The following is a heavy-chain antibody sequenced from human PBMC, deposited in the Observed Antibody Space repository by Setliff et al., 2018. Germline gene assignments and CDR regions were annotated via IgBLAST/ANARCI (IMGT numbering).Heavy chain of an antibody. CDR1: GGSISSRSYY. CDR3: ARHRAVAGAYYFDF. Sequence: PSETLSLTCTVSGGSISSRSYYWGWIRQPPGKGLEWIGSIYYSGNTYYNASLKGRVTISGDTSKNQFSLKLTAVTAADTAIYYCARHRAVAGAYYFDFWGQGTLVTVSS. CDR2: IYYSGNT. D-gene: IGHD6-19*01. J-gene: IGHJ4*02. V-gene: IGHV4-39*01.